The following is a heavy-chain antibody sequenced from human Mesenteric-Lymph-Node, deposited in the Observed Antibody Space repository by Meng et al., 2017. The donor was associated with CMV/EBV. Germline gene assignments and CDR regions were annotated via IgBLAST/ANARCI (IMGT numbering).Heavy chain of an antibody. CDR1: GFTFSSYA. Sequence: GESLKISCAASGFTFSSYAMSWVRQAPGKGLEWVSAISGSGGSTYYADSVKGRFTISRDNAKNSLYLQMNSLRAEDTAVYYCARDKIVGATMAYWGQGTLVTVSS. CDR2: ISGSGGST. V-gene: IGHV3-23*01. CDR3: ARDKIVGATMAY. D-gene: IGHD1-26*01. J-gene: IGHJ4*02.